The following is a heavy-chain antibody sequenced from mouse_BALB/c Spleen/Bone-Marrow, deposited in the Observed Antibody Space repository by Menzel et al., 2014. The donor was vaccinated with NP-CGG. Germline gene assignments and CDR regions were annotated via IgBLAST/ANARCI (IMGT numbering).Heavy chain of an antibody. CDR2: ISNGSSTI. CDR1: GFTFSSFG. J-gene: IGHJ4*01. Sequence: EVMLVESGGGLVQPGGFRKLSCAASGFTFSSFGMHWVRQAPEKGLEWVAYISNGSSTIYYADTVKGRFTISRDNPKNTKFLQMTSLRSEDTAMYYCARKGAMITHYYAMDYWGQGTSVTVSS. V-gene: IGHV5-17*02. D-gene: IGHD2-4*01. CDR3: ARKGAMITHYYAMDY.